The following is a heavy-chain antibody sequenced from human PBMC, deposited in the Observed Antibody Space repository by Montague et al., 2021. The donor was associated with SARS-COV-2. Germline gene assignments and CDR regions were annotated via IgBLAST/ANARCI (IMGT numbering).Heavy chain of an antibody. CDR2: IYYSGST. Sequence: TLSLTCTVSGGSISSSDYYWSWIRQHPGKGLEWIGYIYYSGSTYYNPSLKSRVTISVDTSKNQFSLKLSSVTAADTAVYYCARARITKVDVVNDFDIWGQGTVVTVSS. V-gene: IGHV4-31*03. CDR3: ARARITKVDVVNDFDI. CDR1: GGSISSSDYY. J-gene: IGHJ3*02. D-gene: IGHD3-22*01.